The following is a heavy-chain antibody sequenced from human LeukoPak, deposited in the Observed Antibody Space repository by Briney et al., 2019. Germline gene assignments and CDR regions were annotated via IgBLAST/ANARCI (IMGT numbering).Heavy chain of an antibody. J-gene: IGHJ4*02. D-gene: IGHD5-24*01. CDR1: GFTFSSYA. Sequence: GGSLRLSCAASGFTFSSYAMHGVRQAPGKGLEWVAVISYDGSNKYYADSVKGRFTISRDNSKNTLYLQMNSLRAEDTAVYYCARFRPSLEDWGQGTLVTVSS. V-gene: IGHV3-30-3*01. CDR3: ARFRPSLED. CDR2: ISYDGSNK.